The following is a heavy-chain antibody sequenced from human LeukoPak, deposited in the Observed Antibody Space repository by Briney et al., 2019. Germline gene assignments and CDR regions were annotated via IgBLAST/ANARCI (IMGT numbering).Heavy chain of an antibody. CDR1: GGSFSGYH. V-gene: IGHV4-34*01. J-gene: IGHJ3*02. CDR2: INHSGST. D-gene: IGHD4-17*01. Sequence: SETLSLTCAVYGGSFSGYHWSWIRQPPGKGLEWIGEINHSGSTNYNPSLKSRVTISVDTSKNQFSLKLSSVTAADTAVYYCASNTYYGDYVSAFDIWGQGTMVTVSS. CDR3: ASNTYYGDYVSAFDI.